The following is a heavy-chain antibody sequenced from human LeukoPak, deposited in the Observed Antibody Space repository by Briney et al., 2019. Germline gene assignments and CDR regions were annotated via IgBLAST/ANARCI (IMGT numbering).Heavy chain of an antibody. D-gene: IGHD6-19*01. V-gene: IGHV4-34*01. CDR2: INHSGST. CDR3: ARGNSVAGPPFDY. Sequence: SETLSLTCAVYGGSFSGYYWSWIRQPPGKGLEWIGEINHSGSTNYNPSLKSRVTISVDTSKNQFSLKLNSVTAADTAVYYCARGNSVAGPPFDYWGQGTLVTVSS. CDR1: GGSFSGYY. J-gene: IGHJ4*02.